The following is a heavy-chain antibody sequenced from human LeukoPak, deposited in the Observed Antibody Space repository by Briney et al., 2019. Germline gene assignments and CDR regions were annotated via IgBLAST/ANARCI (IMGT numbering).Heavy chain of an antibody. D-gene: IGHD6-13*01. CDR3: ARVNYAAAGPNNWFDP. Sequence: SQTLSLTCAISGDSVSSNSAAWNWIRQSPSRGLEWLGRTYYRSKWYNDYAVSVKSRITINPDTSKNQFSLQLNSVTPEDTAVYYCARVNYAAAGPNNWFDPWGQGTLVTVSS. CDR2: TYYRSKWYN. J-gene: IGHJ5*02. V-gene: IGHV6-1*01. CDR1: GDSVSSNSAA.